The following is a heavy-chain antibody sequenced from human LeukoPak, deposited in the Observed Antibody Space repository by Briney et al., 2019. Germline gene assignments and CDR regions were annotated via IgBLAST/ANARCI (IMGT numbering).Heavy chain of an antibody. J-gene: IGHJ4*02. V-gene: IGHV3-23*01. D-gene: IGHD6-13*01. Sequence: GGSLRLSCAASGFTFSGYAMSWVRLAPGKGLEWVSGISGSGVGTYYADSVRGRFTISRDNSKNTLYLQMNSLRAEDTAVYYCAKRFQGFGYNSRWPEVQYFDYWRQGTLVTVSS. CDR1: GFTFSGYA. CDR3: AKRFQGFGYNSRWPEVQYFDY. CDR2: ISGSGVGT.